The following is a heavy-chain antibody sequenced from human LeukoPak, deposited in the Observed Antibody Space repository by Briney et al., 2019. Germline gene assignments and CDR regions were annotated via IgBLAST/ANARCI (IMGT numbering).Heavy chain of an antibody. D-gene: IGHD4-17*01. CDR2: ISYDGSNK. Sequence: GGSLRLSCAASGFTFSSYGMHWVRQAPGKGLEWVAVISYDGSNKYYADSVKGRFTISRDNSKNTLYLQMNSLRAEDTAVCYCAKETYDYGDFSSDYWGQGTLVTVSS. CDR3: AKETYDYGDFSSDY. V-gene: IGHV3-30*18. CDR1: GFTFSSYG. J-gene: IGHJ4*02.